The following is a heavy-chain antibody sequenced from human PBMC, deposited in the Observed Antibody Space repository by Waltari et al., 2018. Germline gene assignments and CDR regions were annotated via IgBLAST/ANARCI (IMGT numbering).Heavy chain of an antibody. V-gene: IGHV1-69*08. CDR1: GGTFSSYA. D-gene: IGHD2-2*01. J-gene: IGHJ6*02. Sequence: QVQLVQSGAEVKKPGSSVKVSCKASGGTFSSYAISWVRQAPGQGLEWMGRIIPIFGTANYAQKFQGRVTITADKSTSTAYMELSSLRSEDTAVYYCARDKVYCSSTSCLTPNGMDVWGQGTTVTVSS. CDR2: IIPIFGTA. CDR3: ARDKVYCSSTSCLTPNGMDV.